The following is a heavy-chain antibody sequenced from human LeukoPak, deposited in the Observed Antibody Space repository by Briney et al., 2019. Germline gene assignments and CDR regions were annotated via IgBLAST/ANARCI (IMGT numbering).Heavy chain of an antibody. V-gene: IGHV4-39*01. CDR2: IYYSGST. D-gene: IGHD2-2*01. Sequence: SETLSLTCTVSGGSISSGSYYWGWIRQPPGKGLEWIGSIYYSGSTYYNPSLKSRVTISVDTSKNQFSLKLSSVTAADTAVYYCAREGYCSSTSCGAYYYYYGMDVWGQGTTVTVSS. CDR3: AREGYCSSTSCGAYYYYYGMDV. CDR1: GGSISSGSYY. J-gene: IGHJ6*02.